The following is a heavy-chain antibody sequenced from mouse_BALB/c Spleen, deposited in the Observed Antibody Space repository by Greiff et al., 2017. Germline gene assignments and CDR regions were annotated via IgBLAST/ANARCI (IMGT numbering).Heavy chain of an antibody. Sequence: EVKLVESGGDLVKPGGSLKLSCAASGFTFSSYGMSWVRQTPDKRLEWVATISSGGSYTYYPDSVTGRFTISRDNAKNTLYLQMSSLKSEDTAMYYCARRRYGSSYDYAMDYWGQGTSVTVSS. CDR2: ISSGGSYT. V-gene: IGHV5-6*02. D-gene: IGHD1-1*01. CDR3: ARRRYGSSYDYAMDY. J-gene: IGHJ4*01. CDR1: GFTFSSYG.